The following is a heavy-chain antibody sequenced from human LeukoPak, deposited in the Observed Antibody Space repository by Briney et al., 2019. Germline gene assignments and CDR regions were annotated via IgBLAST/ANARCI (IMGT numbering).Heavy chain of an antibody. CDR2: INQDASEI. D-gene: IGHD2-21*02. Sequence: GRTLRLSCAASGFTFSTYWMNWYRRAPGEGLEWVGNINQDASEINYVDSVRGRFTISRDNAKNSLHLQMNSLRAEDTAVYYCATDRDNSDWQKRFDSWGQGTLVTVSS. CDR1: GFTFSTYW. V-gene: IGHV3-7*01. CDR3: ATDRDNSDWQKRFDS. J-gene: IGHJ4*02.